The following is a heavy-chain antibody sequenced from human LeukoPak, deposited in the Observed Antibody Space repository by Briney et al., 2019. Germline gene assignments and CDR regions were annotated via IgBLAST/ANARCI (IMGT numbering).Heavy chain of an antibody. J-gene: IGHJ6*02. CDR1: GFTFSDSW. CDR2: MNQDGSEK. V-gene: IGHV3-7*01. CDR3: ATYTHWVAGDV. D-gene: IGHD3-16*01. Sequence: GGSLRLSCAASGFTFSDSWMSWVRPAPGKGLEWVVNMNQDGSEKDYVDSVKGRFTISRDNARNSLFLQMSSLRAEDTAVYYCATYTHWVAGDVWGQGTTVTVSS.